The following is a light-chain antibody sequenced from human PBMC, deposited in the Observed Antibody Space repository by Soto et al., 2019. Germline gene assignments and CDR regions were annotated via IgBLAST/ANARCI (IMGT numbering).Light chain of an antibody. J-gene: IGLJ1*01. CDR3: SSYTTSDTYV. CDR2: EVT. CDR1: SSDVGAYNH. Sequence: QPVLTQPASVSGSPGQSITISCTGTSSDVGAYNHVSWYQQHPGKAPKLMIYEVTFRPSGVSNRFSGSKSGNTASLTISGLQAEDEADYYCSSYTTSDTYVFGTGTKLTVL. V-gene: IGLV2-14*01.